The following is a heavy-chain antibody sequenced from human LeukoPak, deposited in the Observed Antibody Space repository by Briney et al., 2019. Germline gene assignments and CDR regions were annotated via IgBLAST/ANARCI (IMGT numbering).Heavy chain of an antibody. V-gene: IGHV1-69*05. CDR1: GGTFSSYA. J-gene: IGHJ4*02. Sequence: GASVKVSCKASGGTFSSYAISWVRQAPGQGLEWMGGIIPIFGTANYAQKFQGRVTITTDESTSTAYMELSSLRSEDTAVYYCARVSNPAATSPLYFDYWGQGTLVTVSS. CDR3: ARVSNPAATSPLYFDY. D-gene: IGHD2-15*01. CDR2: IIPIFGTA.